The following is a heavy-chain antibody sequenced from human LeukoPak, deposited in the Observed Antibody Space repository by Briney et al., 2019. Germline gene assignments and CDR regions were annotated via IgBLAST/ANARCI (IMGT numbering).Heavy chain of an antibody. Sequence: SETLSLTCTVSGYSISNGYYWDWTRQPPGRGLECIGNIYRSGSTSYNPSLKSRVTISVDTSKNQFSLKVNSVTAADTAVYYCARRHSSGWFYYWGQGTLVTVSS. CDR2: IYRSGST. J-gene: IGHJ4*02. CDR1: GYSISNGYY. D-gene: IGHD6-19*01. CDR3: ARRHSSGWFYY. V-gene: IGHV4-38-2*02.